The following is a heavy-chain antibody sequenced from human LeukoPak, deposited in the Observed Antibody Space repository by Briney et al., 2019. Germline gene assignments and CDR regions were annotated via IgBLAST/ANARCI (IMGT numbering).Heavy chain of an antibody. D-gene: IGHD3-9*01. CDR3: ARSPFDWLLYP. J-gene: IGHJ5*02. CDR1: GYTFTGYY. Sequence: ASVKGSCKASGYTFTGYYMHWVRQAPGPGLEWMGRINPNSGGTNYAQKFQGRVTMTRDTSISTAYMELSRLRSDDTAVYYCARSPFDWLLYPWGQGTLVTVSS. V-gene: IGHV1-2*06. CDR2: INPNSGGT.